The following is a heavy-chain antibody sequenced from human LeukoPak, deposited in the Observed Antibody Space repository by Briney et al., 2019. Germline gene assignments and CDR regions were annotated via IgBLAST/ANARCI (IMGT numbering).Heavy chain of an antibody. CDR3: VMWFGGRSSDTMVRGVIITDAFDI. J-gene: IGHJ3*02. CDR2: ISSSSSYI. CDR1: GFTFSTYS. Sequence: GGSLRLSCAASGFTFSTYSMNWVRQAPGKGLEWVSSISSSSSYIYYADSVKGRFTISRDNSKNTLYLQMNSLRAEDTAVYYCVMWFGGRSSDTMVRGVIITDAFDIWGQGTKVTVSS. D-gene: IGHD3-10*01. V-gene: IGHV3-21*01.